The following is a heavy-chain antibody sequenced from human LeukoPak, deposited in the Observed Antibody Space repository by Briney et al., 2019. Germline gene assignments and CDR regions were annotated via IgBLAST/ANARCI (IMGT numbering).Heavy chain of an antibody. D-gene: IGHD3-3*01. Sequence: ASVKVSCKASGYTFTGYYIHWVRQAPGQGLEWMGWIIPKSGGTNYAQKFQGRVTMTRDTSISTAYMELARLRSDDTAVYFCARDSGYYATSSLFQDYCGQGTLVTVSS. CDR2: IIPKSGGT. V-gene: IGHV1-2*02. CDR1: GYTFTGYY. J-gene: IGHJ4*02. CDR3: ARDSGYYATSSLFQDY.